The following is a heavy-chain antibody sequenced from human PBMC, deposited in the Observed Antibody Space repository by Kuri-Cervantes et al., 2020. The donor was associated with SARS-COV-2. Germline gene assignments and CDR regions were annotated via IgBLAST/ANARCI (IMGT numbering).Heavy chain of an antibody. D-gene: IGHD6-13*01. Sequence: SETLSLTCTVSGGSISSSSYYWSWIRQPAGKGLEWIGSIYTSGSTNYNPPLKSRVTMSVDTSKNQFSLKLSSVTATDTAVYYCARGVGYSSSPSRASYYMDVWGKGTTVTVSS. CDR3: ARGVGYSSSPSRASYYMDV. CDR2: IYTSGST. V-gene: IGHV4-61*02. J-gene: IGHJ6*03. CDR1: GGSISSSSYY.